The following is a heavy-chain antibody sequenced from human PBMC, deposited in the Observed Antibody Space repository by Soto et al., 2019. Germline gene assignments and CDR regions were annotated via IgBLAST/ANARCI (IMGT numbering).Heavy chain of an antibody. CDR3: AREYCRTTSCYGADY. CDR1: GYTFTTYG. D-gene: IGHD2-2*01. CDR2: INTYNGHT. Sequence: QVQLAQSGAEVKKPGASVRVSCKASGYTFTTYGISWVRQAPGQGLEWMGWINTYNGHTNYAQRLQGRVTVTTDTSTSTAYMELRSLRSDDTAVYYCAREYCRTTSCYGADYWGQGTLVTVSS. V-gene: IGHV1-18*01. J-gene: IGHJ4*02.